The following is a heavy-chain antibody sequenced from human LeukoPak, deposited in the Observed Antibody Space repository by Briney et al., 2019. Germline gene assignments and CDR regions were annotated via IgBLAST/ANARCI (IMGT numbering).Heavy chain of an antibody. CDR2: INQGGSDK. CDR1: GFTISGHW. Sequence: GGSLRLSCAASGFTISGHWMSWVRQAPGKGLEWVANINQGGSDKYYVDSVKGRFTISRDNANNLLYLQMNSLRGEDTAVYYCTRDRSRAEDDWGQGTLVTVSS. V-gene: IGHV3-7*01. D-gene: IGHD1-14*01. J-gene: IGHJ4*02. CDR3: TRDRSRAEDD.